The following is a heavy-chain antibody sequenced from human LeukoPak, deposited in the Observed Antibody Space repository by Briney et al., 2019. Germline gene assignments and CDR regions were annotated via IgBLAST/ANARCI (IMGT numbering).Heavy chain of an antibody. Sequence: SETLSLTCTVSGGSISSGGYYWTWIRQHPGKRLELIGYIYYSGSTYYNPSLKSRITISVDTSKNQFSLKLSSVTAADTAMYFCTKGCCGGAFDIWGQGTMVTVSS. CDR3: TKGCCGGAFDI. CDR2: IYYSGST. D-gene: IGHD2-21*01. J-gene: IGHJ3*02. V-gene: IGHV4-31*03. CDR1: GGSISSGGYY.